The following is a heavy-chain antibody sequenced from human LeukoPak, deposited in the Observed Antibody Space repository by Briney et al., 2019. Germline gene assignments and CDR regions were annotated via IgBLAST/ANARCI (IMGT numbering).Heavy chain of an antibody. CDR2: IWYDGSNK. V-gene: IGHV3-33*06. CDR1: GFTFSSYG. D-gene: IGHD1-14*01. CDR3: AKARHAEPSSCLDY. Sequence: GGSLRLSCAASGFTFSSYGMHWVRQAPGKGLEWVAVIWYDGSNKYYADSAKGRFTISRDNSKSTLYLKMNSLRAEGTAVYYCAKARHAEPSSCLDYWGQGTLVTASS. J-gene: IGHJ4*02.